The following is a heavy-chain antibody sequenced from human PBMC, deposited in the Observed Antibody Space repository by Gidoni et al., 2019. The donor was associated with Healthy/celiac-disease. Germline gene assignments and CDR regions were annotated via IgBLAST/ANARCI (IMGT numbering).Heavy chain of an antibody. CDR3: ARDGAVDYYYGMDV. CDR1: GGSISSGGYS. J-gene: IGHJ6*02. D-gene: IGHD2-15*01. Sequence: QVQLQESGPGLVKPSQTLSLTCTVSGGSISSGGYSWSWIRQHPGKGLEWIGYIYYSGSTYYNPSLKSRVTISVDTSKNQFSLKLSSVTAADTAVYYCARDGAVDYYYGMDVWGQGTTVTVSS. CDR2: IYYSGST. V-gene: IGHV4-31*03.